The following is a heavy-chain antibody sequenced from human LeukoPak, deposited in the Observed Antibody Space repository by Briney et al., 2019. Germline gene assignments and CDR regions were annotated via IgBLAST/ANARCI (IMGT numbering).Heavy chain of an antibody. V-gene: IGHV3-74*01. CDR3: ARDRSLPRGGFDI. Sequence: PGGSLRLSCAASGFTFSSYWMHWVRQAPGKGLVWVSRINSDGSSTSYADSVKGRLTISRDNAKNTLYLQMNSLRAEDTAVYYCARDRSLPRGGFDIWGQGTMVTVSS. D-gene: IGHD3-10*01. CDR1: GFTFSSYW. CDR2: INSDGSST. J-gene: IGHJ3*02.